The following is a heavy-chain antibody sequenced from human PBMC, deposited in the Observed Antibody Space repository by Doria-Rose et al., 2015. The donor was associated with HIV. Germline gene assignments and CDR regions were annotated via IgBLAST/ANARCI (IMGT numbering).Heavy chain of an antibody. CDR1: GFTLTRSS. J-gene: IGHJ4*02. CDR2: ISSSSEYI. V-gene: IGHV3-21*03. D-gene: IGHD3-22*01. Sequence: SLRLSCLASGFTLTRSSMNWARQAPGKGLEWVSSISSSSEYIYYVDSVQGRITISRDNAKNSVYLQMNSLRTEDTAVYYCARGHYDSGGYYSDWGQGTLVTVSS. CDR3: ARGHYDSGGYYSD.